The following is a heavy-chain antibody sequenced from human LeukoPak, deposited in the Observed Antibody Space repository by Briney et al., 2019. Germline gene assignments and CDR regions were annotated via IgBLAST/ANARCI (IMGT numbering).Heavy chain of an antibody. V-gene: IGHV3-7*01. CDR1: GFTFSSYW. D-gene: IGHD6-13*01. Sequence: GGSLRLSCAASGFTFSSYWMSWVRQAPGKGLEWVANIKEDGSDKYYVDAVKGRLTISRDNAKNSLYLQMNSLRAEDTAVYYCARGYSSSWYWGQETLVTVSS. CDR2: IKEDGSDK. CDR3: ARGYSSSWY. J-gene: IGHJ4*02.